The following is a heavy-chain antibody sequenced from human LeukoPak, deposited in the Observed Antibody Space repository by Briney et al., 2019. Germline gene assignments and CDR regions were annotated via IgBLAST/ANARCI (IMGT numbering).Heavy chain of an antibody. Sequence: GGSLRLSCASSGFTFSINWMSWVRQAPGKGLECVANIKQDGSEKYYVDCVKCRFTISRDNAKNSLFLQMNSLIAEDTAVYYCARGRYGREAFDIWGQGTMVAVSS. D-gene: IGHD4-17*01. CDR2: IKQDGSEK. V-gene: IGHV3-7*05. J-gene: IGHJ3*02. CDR1: GFTFSINW. CDR3: ARGRYGREAFDI.